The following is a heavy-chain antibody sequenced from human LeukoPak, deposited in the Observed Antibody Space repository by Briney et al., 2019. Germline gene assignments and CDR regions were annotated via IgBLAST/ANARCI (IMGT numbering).Heavy chain of an antibody. CDR2: FYYSGST. J-gene: IGHJ4*02. V-gene: IGHV4-39*01. CDR3: ARLWRAAIDY. Sequence: SETLSLTCTVVSGGSISSSSYYWGWIRQPPGKGLEWIGSFYYSGSTYYNPSLKSRVTISADTSKNQFSLKLSSVTAADTAVYYYARLWRAAIDYGGQGILVTVSS. CDR1: GGSISSSSYY. D-gene: IGHD1-1*01.